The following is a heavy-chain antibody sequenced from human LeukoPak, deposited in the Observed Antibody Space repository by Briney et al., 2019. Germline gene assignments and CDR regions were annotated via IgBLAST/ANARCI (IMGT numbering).Heavy chain of an antibody. J-gene: IGHJ4*02. V-gene: IGHV3-30*02. CDR1: GFTFNNFG. D-gene: IGHD4-23*01. CDR2: IGYEGVHK. Sequence: GGSLRLSCAASGFTFNNFGMHWVRQAPGKGLEWVSFIGYEGVHKYYADSVKGRFTISKDNSKATLYLQMNSLSPEDTAVYYCAKDLHGGYSSDYWGQGTLVTVFS. CDR3: AKDLHGGYSSDY.